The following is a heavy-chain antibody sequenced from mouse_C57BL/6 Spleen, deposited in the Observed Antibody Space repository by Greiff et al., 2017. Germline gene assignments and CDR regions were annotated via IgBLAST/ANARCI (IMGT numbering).Heavy chain of an antibody. CDR3: ARSEGYDYPYYYAMDY. CDR2: INPSNGGT. J-gene: IGHJ4*01. CDR1: GYTFTSYW. V-gene: IGHV1-53*01. Sequence: QVQLQQPGTELVQPGASVKLSCKASGYTFTSYWMHWVKQRPGQGLEWIGNINPSNGGTNYNEKFKSKATLTVDKSSSTAYMQLSSLTSEDSAVYYGARSEGYDYPYYYAMDYWGQGTSVTVSS. D-gene: IGHD2-4*01.